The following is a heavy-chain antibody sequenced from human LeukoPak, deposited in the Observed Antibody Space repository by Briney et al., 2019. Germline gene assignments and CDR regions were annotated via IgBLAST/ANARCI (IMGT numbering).Heavy chain of an antibody. CDR2: IHYDGGNE. V-gene: IGHV3-30*02. J-gene: IGHJ5*02. D-gene: IGHD2-2*01. CDR1: GFTFSTYG. CDR3: ARGLPSSTRTYNWFDP. Sequence: GGSLRLSCAASGFTFSTYGMHWVRQAPGKGLEWVAFIHYDGGNEYNGDSVKGRFTISRDNSKNTLYLQMNSLRPGDTAVYYCARGLPSSTRTYNWFDPWGPGTLVTVSS.